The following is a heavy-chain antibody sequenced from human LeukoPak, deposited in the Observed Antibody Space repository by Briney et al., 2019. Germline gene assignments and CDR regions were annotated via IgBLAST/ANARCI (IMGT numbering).Heavy chain of an antibody. CDR2: IHSGGNT. Sequence: PGGSLRLSCAASGLTVSTNYMNWVRQAPGRGLEWVSVIHSGGNTYYADPVKGRFTISRDNSKNTVSLQMNRLTVADTAVYYCAREPYSSTWFDYWGQGTLVTVSS. D-gene: IGHD6-13*01. CDR3: AREPYSSTWFDY. CDR1: GLTVSTNY. J-gene: IGHJ4*02. V-gene: IGHV3-66*01.